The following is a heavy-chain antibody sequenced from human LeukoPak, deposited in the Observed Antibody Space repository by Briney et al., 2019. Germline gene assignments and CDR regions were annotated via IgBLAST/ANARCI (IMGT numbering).Heavy chain of an antibody. Sequence: GGSLRLSCAASGFTFTIYWMSWVRQAPGKGLEWVANIKQDGSEKNYVDSVKGRFTISRDNAKNSLYLQMNSLRAEDTAVYYCARASPSGYDYWGQGTLVTVSS. CDR2: IKQDGSEK. J-gene: IGHJ4*02. V-gene: IGHV3-7*02. CDR3: ARASPSGYDY. D-gene: IGHD3-22*01. CDR1: GFTFTIYW.